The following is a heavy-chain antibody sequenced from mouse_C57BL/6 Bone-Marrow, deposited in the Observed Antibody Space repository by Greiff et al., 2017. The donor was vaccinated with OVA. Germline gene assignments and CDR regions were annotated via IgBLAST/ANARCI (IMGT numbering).Heavy chain of an antibody. CDR2: ISSGGSYT. D-gene: IGHD2-5*01. Sequence: VQVVESGGDLVKPGGSLKLSCAASGFTFSSYGMSWVRQTPDKRLEWVATISSGGSYTYYPDSVKGRFTISRDNAKNTLYLQMSSLKSEDTAMYYCARRDSNYAWFAYWGQGTLVTVSA. CDR3: ARRDSNYAWFAY. CDR1: GFTFSSYG. J-gene: IGHJ3*01. V-gene: IGHV5-6*01.